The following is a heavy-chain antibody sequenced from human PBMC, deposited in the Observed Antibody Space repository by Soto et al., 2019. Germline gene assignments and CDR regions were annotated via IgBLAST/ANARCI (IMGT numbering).Heavy chain of an antibody. CDR1: GDSVSSDSGV. J-gene: IGHJ6*02. CDR2: TYYRSKWYN. CDR3: AGAVSFRGMDV. V-gene: IGHV6-1*01. Sequence: SQTLSRTCAISGDSVSSDSGVWIWIRQSPSRGLEWLGRTYYRSKWYNDYALSVKSRISINPDTSKNQFSLQLDSVIPEDTAVYYCAGAVSFRGMDVWGQGTPVTVSS. D-gene: IGHD3-16*01.